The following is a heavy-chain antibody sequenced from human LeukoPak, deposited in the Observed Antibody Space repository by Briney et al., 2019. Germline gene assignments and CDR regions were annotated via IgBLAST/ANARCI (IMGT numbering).Heavy chain of an antibody. D-gene: IGHD6-13*01. Sequence: SETLSLTCTVSGGSISSGSYYWSWIRQPAGKGLEWIGRIYTSGSTSYNPSLKRRVTISVDTSKNKFSLKLSSVTAEDTAVDYSARGMMRPSPDGLYSSSWQNYYYYGMDVWGQGTTVTVSS. CDR2: IYTSGST. V-gene: IGHV4-61*02. CDR1: GGSISSGSYY. CDR3: ARGMMRPSPDGLYSSSWQNYYYYGMDV. J-gene: IGHJ6*02.